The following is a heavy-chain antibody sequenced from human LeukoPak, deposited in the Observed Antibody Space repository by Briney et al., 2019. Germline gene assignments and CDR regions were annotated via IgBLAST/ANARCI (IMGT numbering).Heavy chain of an antibody. CDR2: INHSGST. CDR1: GESFSGYY. Sequence: SETLSLTCAVYGESFSGYYWSWIRQPPGKGLEWIGEINHSGSTNYNPSLKSRVTISVDTSKNQFSLKLSSVTAADTAVYYCARCSSGGSCYSYQHWGQGTLVTVSS. CDR3: ARCSSGGSCYSYQH. V-gene: IGHV4-34*01. J-gene: IGHJ4*02. D-gene: IGHD2-15*01.